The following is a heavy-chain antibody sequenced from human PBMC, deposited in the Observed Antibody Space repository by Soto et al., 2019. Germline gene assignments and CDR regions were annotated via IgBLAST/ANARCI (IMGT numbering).Heavy chain of an antibody. J-gene: IGHJ6*02. CDR3: ASSSSSSVYYYGMDV. CDR1: GGTFSSYA. CDR2: IIPIFGTA. V-gene: IGHV1-69*12. Sequence: QVQLVQSGAEVKKPGSSVKVSCKASGGTFSSYAISWVRQAPGQGLEWMGGIIPIFGTANYAQKFQGRVTITAEESMSTAYMELSSVRSEDTAVYDCASSSSSSVYYYGMDVWGQGTTVTVSS. D-gene: IGHD6-6*01.